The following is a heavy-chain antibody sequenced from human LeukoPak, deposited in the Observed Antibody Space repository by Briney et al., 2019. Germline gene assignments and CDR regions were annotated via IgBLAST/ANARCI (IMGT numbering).Heavy chain of an antibody. CDR2: IKQDGSEK. CDR3: ARDWGYDFWSGYPTHAFDI. J-gene: IGHJ3*02. D-gene: IGHD3-3*01. CDR1: GFTFSSYW. Sequence: PGGSLRLSCAASGFTFSSYWMSWVRQAPGKGLEWVANIKQDGSEKYYVDSVKGRFTISRDNAKNSLYLQMNSLRAEDTAVYYCARDWGYDFWSGYPTHAFDIWCQGTMVTVSS. V-gene: IGHV3-7*01.